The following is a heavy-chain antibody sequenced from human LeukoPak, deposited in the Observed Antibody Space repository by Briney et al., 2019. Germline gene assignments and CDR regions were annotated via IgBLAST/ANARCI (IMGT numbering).Heavy chain of an antibody. Sequence: GGSLRLSCAASGFTFSSYSMNWVRQAPGKGLEWVSSISSSSSYIYYADSVKGRFTVSRDNAKNSLYLQMNSLRAEDMALYYCAKGATPGYSYGLIDYWGQGTLVTVSS. D-gene: IGHD5-18*01. V-gene: IGHV3-21*04. CDR2: ISSSSSYI. CDR3: AKGATPGYSYGLIDY. CDR1: GFTFSSYS. J-gene: IGHJ4*02.